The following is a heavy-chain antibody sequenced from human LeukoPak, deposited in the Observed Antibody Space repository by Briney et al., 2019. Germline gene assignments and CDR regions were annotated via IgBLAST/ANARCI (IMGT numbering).Heavy chain of an antibody. V-gene: IGHV3-74*01. D-gene: IGHD3-22*01. CDR2: IDSDGNIT. CDR3: ARISYDSSGYYDY. J-gene: IGHJ4*02. Sequence: RGSLRLSCAASGFTFSSYYIHWVRQAPGKGLVWVSRIDSDGNITTYADSVKGRFTISRDNAKNTLYLQMNSLRAEDTAVYYCARISYDSSGYYDYWGQGTLVTV. CDR1: GFTFSSYY.